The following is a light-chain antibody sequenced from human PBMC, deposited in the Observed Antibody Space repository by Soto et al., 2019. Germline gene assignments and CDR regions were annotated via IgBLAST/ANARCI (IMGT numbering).Light chain of an antibody. CDR3: QQYNPWPTIP. CDR1: QSVRSS. V-gene: IGKV3-15*01. J-gene: IGKJ5*01. Sequence: EIALTQSPGTLSLSPGERATLSCRASQSVRSSLAWYQQKPGQAPRLLIYGASTRATGIPARFSGSGSETDFTLTISSLQSEDFAVYYCQQYNPWPTIPFGQGTRLEIK. CDR2: GAS.